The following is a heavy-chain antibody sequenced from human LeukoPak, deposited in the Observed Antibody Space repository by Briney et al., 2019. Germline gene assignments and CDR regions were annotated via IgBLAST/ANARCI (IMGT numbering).Heavy chain of an antibody. V-gene: IGHV3-43*02. CDR1: GFTFDDYA. J-gene: IGHJ4*02. Sequence: PGGSLGLSCAASGFTFDDYAMHWVRQAPGKGLEWVSLISGDGGSTYYADSVKGRFTISRDNSKNSLYLQMNSLRTEDTALYYCAKDRSSGYSYGSIHDYWGQGTLVTVSS. CDR3: AKDRSSGYSYGSIHDY. D-gene: IGHD5-18*01. CDR2: ISGDGGST.